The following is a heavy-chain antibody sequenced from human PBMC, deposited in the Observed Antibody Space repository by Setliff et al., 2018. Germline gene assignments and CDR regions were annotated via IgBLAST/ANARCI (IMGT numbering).Heavy chain of an antibody. CDR2: INPKTGGT. V-gene: IGHV1-2*04. J-gene: IGHJ3*01. D-gene: IGHD3-16*01. CDR3: ARSDHLVVDGFDV. CDR1: GYTFTKYG. Sequence: GASVKVSCKAFGYTFTKYGIDWVRQAPGQGLEWMGWINPKTGGTNLAQKFQGWVSITRGTSITTAYMELSRLRSDDMAVYFCARSDHLVVDGFDVWGQGTMVTVSS.